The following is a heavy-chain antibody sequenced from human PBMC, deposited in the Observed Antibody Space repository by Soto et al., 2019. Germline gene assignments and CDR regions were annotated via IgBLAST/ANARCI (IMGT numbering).Heavy chain of an antibody. CDR1: GFTFDDYA. CDR2: ISWNSGNL. V-gene: IGHV3-9*01. J-gene: IGHJ4*02. CDR3: AKGASTTVFAFNDY. D-gene: IGHD4-17*01. Sequence: DVQLVESVGGLVQPGRSLRLSCAASGFTFDDYAMHWVRQPPGKGLEWVSSISWNSGNLGYADSVKGRFTISRDNAKNSLYLQMNSLRGEDTALYYCAKGASTTVFAFNDYWGQGTLVTVSS.